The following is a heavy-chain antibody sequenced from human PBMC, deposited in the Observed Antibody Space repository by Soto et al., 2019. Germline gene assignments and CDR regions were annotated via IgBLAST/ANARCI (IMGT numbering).Heavy chain of an antibody. V-gene: IGHV3-15*07. Sequence: GGSLRLSCAASGFTFSNAWMNWVRQAPGKGLEWVGRIKSKTDGGTTDYAAPVKGRFTILREDSKNTLYLQMNSPKTEDTAVYYCTTDVPYCGGDCHYYYYGMDVWGQGTTVTVSS. D-gene: IGHD2-21*02. CDR2: IKSKTDGGTT. J-gene: IGHJ6*02. CDR1: GFTFSNAW. CDR3: TTDVPYCGGDCHYYYYGMDV.